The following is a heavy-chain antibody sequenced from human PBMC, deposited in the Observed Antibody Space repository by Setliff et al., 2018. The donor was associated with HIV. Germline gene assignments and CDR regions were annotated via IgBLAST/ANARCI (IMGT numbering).Heavy chain of an antibody. D-gene: IGHD6-19*01. Sequence: GGSLRLSCAASGFTFSDFGMHWVRQAPGKGLEWVAHISYDASNKNYADSVKGRFTISKDNSKNTLYLQMNSLRAEDTALYYCAKPTSGWMVPADSWGQGTLVTVSS. J-gene: IGHJ4*02. CDR2: ISYDASNK. CDR1: GFTFSDFG. CDR3: AKPTSGWMVPADS. V-gene: IGHV3-30*18.